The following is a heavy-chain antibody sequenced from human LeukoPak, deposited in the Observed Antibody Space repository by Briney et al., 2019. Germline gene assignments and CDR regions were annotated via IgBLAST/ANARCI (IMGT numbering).Heavy chain of an antibody. D-gene: IGHD3-9*01. V-gene: IGHV1-46*01. CDR1: GYTFTSYY. CDR2: INPSGGST. J-gene: IGHJ4*02. CDR3: AGVGRTKSDYYDILTGLGY. Sequence: ASVKVSCKASGYTFTSYYMHWVRQAPGQGLEWMGIINPSGGSTSYAQKFQGRVTMIRDTSTSTVYMELSSLRSEDTAVYYCAGVGRTKSDYYDILTGLGYWGQGTLVTVSS.